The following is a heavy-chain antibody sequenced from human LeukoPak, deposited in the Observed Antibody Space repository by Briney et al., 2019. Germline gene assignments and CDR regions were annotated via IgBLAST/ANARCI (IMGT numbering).Heavy chain of an antibody. CDR3: ASGSYSSSCPPRHAFDI. Sequence: ASVKVSCKASGYTFTGYYMHWVRQAPGQGLEWMGWINPNSGGTNYAQKFQGRVTMTRDTSISTAYMELSRLRSDDTAVYYCASGSYSSSCPPRHAFDIWGQGTMVTVSS. J-gene: IGHJ3*02. CDR1: GYTFTGYY. D-gene: IGHD6-13*01. V-gene: IGHV1-2*02. CDR2: INPNSGGT.